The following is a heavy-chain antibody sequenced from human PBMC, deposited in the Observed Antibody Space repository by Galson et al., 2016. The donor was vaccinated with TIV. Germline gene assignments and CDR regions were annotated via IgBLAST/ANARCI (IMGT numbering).Heavy chain of an antibody. Sequence: SVKVSCKASGGTFNSYAINWVRLAPGQGLEWMGGILPISGSTNYAQNFQGRLTISTDEFTSTVYMELSSLRSGDTAVYFCARDIPCGGSCYFFDDWGQGTLVTVSS. CDR2: ILPISGST. J-gene: IGHJ4*02. CDR1: GGTFNSYA. V-gene: IGHV1-69*05. CDR3: ARDIPCGGSCYFFDD. D-gene: IGHD2-15*01.